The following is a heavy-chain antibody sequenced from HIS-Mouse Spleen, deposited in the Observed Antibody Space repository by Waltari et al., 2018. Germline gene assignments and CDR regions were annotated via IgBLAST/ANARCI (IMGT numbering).Heavy chain of an antibody. D-gene: IGHD3-22*01. CDR2: IYYSGST. J-gene: IGHJ4*02. CDR3: ARVEGVLSYYDSSGYYYFDY. V-gene: IGHV4-39*07. CDR1: GGSISSSSYY. Sequence: QLQLQESGPGLVKPSETLSLTCTVSGGSISSSSYYWGWIRQPPGKGLEWIGSIYYSGSTYYHPSLKSRVTISVDTSKNQFSLKLSSVTAADTAVYYCARVEGVLSYYDSSGYYYFDYWGQGTLVTVSS.